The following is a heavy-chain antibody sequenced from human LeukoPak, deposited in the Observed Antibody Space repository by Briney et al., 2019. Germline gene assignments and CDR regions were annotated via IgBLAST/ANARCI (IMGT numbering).Heavy chain of an antibody. CDR2: IIPIFGTA. Sequence: SVKVSCTASGGTFSSYAISWVRQAPGQGLEWMGGIIPIFGTANYAQKFQGRVTITADESTSTAYMELSSLRSEDTAVYYCARSRSLGLGSGSYYFDYWGQGTLVTVSS. CDR3: ARSRSLGLGSGSYYFDY. V-gene: IGHV1-69*13. CDR1: GGTFSSYA. J-gene: IGHJ4*02. D-gene: IGHD3-10*01.